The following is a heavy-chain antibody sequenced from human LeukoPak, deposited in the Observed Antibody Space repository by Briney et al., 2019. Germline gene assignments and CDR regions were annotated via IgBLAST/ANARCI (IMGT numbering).Heavy chain of an antibody. V-gene: IGHV4-4*02. CDR1: GGSISSSNW. J-gene: IGHJ4*02. CDR3: AIDPVGSSWYDPPLDY. CDR2: IYYSGNT. Sequence: PSGTLSLTCAVSGGSISSSNWWSWVRQPPGKGLEWIGYIYYSGNTNYNPSLKSRLTISVDTSKNQFSLKLSSVTAADTAVYYCAIDPVGSSWYDPPLDYWGQGTLVTVSS. D-gene: IGHD6-13*01.